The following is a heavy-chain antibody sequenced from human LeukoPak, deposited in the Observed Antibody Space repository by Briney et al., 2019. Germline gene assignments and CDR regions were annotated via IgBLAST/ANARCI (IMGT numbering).Heavy chain of an antibody. V-gene: IGHV3-9*01. D-gene: IGHD1-1*01. CDR2: ISWNSGST. J-gene: IGHJ3*02. CDR1: GFTFDDYA. CDR3: AKGLQGTTGTTVGDAFDI. Sequence: GGSPRLSCAASGFTFDDYAMHWVRQAPGKGLEWVSGISWNSGSTVYADSVKGRFTISRDNTKNSLYLQMNSLRAEDTALYYCAKGLQGTTGTTVGDAFDIWGQGTMVTVSS.